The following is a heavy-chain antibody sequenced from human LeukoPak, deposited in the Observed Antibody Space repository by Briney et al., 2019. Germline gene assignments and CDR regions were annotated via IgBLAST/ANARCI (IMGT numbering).Heavy chain of an antibody. J-gene: IGHJ4*02. Sequence: SVKVSCKASGGTFSSYAISWVRQAPGQGLEWMGGIIPILGTANYAQKFQGRVTITADESTSTAYMELSSLRSEDTAVYYCAREGASSVKQFDYWGQGTLVTVSS. CDR3: AREGASSVKQFDY. CDR2: IIPILGTA. CDR1: GGTFSSYA. V-gene: IGHV1-69*13. D-gene: IGHD6-19*01.